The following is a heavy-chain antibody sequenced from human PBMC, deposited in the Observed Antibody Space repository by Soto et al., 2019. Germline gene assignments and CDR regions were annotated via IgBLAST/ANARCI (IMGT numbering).Heavy chain of an antibody. CDR1: GYTFTSYD. CDR3: AIDPYYDFWSGYYTDAFDI. D-gene: IGHD3-3*01. J-gene: IGHJ3*02. V-gene: IGHV1-8*01. CDR2: MNPNSGNT. Sequence: QVQLVQSGAEVKKPGASVKVSCKASGYTFTSYDINWVRQATGQGLEWMGWMNPNSGNTGYAQKFQGGVTMTRNTSISTAYMELSSLRSEDTSVYYCAIDPYYDFWSGYYTDAFDIWGQGTMVTVSS.